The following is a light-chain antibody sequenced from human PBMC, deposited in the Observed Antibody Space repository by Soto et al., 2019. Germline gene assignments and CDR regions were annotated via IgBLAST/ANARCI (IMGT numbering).Light chain of an antibody. CDR1: SSDVGAYDY. J-gene: IGLJ2*01. V-gene: IGLV2-14*03. CDR3: SSYASSPVV. Sequence: QSALTQPASVSGPPGQSITVSCTGTSSDVGAYDYVSWYQQHPGKAPKLIIYDVSHRPSGVSHRFSGSKSGNTASLTISGLQAEDEADYFCSSYASSPVVFGGGTKVTVL. CDR2: DVS.